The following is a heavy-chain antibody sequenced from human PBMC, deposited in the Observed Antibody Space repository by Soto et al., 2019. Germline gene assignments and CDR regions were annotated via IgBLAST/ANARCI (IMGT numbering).Heavy chain of an antibody. CDR2: IYYSGST. Sequence: QVQLQESGPGLVKPSQTLSLTCTVSGGSISSGDYYWSWIRQPPGKGLEWIGYIYYSGSTYYNPSLNSRVTISVDTSKNQFSLKLSSVTAADTAVYYCAGFGCSSTSCYVSEGEGFDPWGQGTLVTVSS. V-gene: IGHV4-30-4*01. J-gene: IGHJ5*02. CDR3: AGFGCSSTSCYVSEGEGFDP. CDR1: GGSISSGDYY. D-gene: IGHD2-2*01.